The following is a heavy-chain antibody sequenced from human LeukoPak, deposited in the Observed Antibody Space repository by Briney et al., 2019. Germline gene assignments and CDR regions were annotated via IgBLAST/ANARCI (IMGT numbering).Heavy chain of an antibody. CDR3: ARFGAAAGTDAFDI. D-gene: IGHD6-13*01. J-gene: IGHJ3*02. CDR1: GFTFSSYG. Sequence: PGGSLRLSCAASGFTFSSYGMHWVRQAPGKGLEWVAVIWYDGSNKYYADSVKGRFTISRDNSKNTLYLQMNSLRAEDTAVYYCARFGAAAGTDAFDIWGQGTMATVSS. CDR2: IWYDGSNK. V-gene: IGHV3-33*01.